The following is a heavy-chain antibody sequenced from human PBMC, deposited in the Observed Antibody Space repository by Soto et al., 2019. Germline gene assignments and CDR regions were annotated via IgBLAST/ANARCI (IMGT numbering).Heavy chain of an antibody. CDR1: GYTFTGYY. Sequence: ASVKGSCTASGYTFTGYYMHWVRQAPGQGLEWMGWINPNSGGTNYAQKFQGRVTMTRDTSISTAYMELSRLRSDDTAVYYCARERIAADITYGMDVWGQGTTGTV. CDR3: ARERIAADITYGMDV. J-gene: IGHJ6*02. CDR2: INPNSGGT. V-gene: IGHV1-2*02. D-gene: IGHD6-13*01.